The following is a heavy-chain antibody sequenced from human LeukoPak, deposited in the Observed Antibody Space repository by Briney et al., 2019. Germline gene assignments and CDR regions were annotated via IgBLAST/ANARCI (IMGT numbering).Heavy chain of an antibody. CDR2: IYYTRST. J-gene: IGHJ4*02. D-gene: IGHD3-10*01. Sequence: PSETLCLSCTVSGDSITSGAYFWDWIRQQPGMGLEWIGYIYYTRSTNYNPSLESRATILLNTSKNEFSLMLSSVTAADTAVYYCARGYYFDSGSFFEDWGQGTLVTVSS. CDR3: ARGYYFDSGSFFED. V-gene: IGHV4-31*03. CDR1: GDSITSGAYF.